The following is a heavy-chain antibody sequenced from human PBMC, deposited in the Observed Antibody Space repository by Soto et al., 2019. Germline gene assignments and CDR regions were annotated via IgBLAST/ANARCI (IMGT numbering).Heavy chain of an antibody. V-gene: IGHV3-74*01. J-gene: IGHJ4*02. D-gene: IGHD2-15*01. Sequence: GGSLRLSCAASGFTFNTYWMHWVRQAPGKGLVWVSRINGDASSTNYADSVKGRFSISRDNAKNTLHLQMNSLSVDDTAVYYCARIHRYCRGDSCSVFEYWGQGALVTVSS. CDR3: ARIHRYCRGDSCSVFEY. CDR2: INGDASST. CDR1: GFTFNTYW.